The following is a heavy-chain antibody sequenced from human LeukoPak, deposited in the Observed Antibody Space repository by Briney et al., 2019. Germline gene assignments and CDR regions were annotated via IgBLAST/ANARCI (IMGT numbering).Heavy chain of an antibody. J-gene: IGHJ4*02. CDR2: INHSGST. CDR3: ARDTYDSSGYYGGFDY. D-gene: IGHD3-22*01. CDR1: GGSFSGYY. V-gene: IGHV4-34*01. Sequence: KPSETLSLTCAVYGGSFSGYYWSWIRQPPGKGLEWIGEINHSGSTNYNPSLKSRVTISVDTSKNQFSLKLSSVTAADTAVYYCARDTYDSSGYYGGFDYWGQGTLVTVSS.